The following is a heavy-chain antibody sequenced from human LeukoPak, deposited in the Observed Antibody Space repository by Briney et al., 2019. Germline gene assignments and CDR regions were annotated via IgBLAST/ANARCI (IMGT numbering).Heavy chain of an antibody. J-gene: IGHJ4*02. V-gene: IGHV1-2*02. D-gene: IGHD3-10*01. Sequence: GASVKVSCKASGHTFTAYYLHWVRQAPGQGLEWMGWINPNSGGTNNAQKFQGRVTMTRDTSISTAYMELSRLRSDDTAVYCCAVDYYGSGSYDYWGQGTLVTVSS. CDR2: INPNSGGT. CDR3: AVDYYGSGSYDY. CDR1: GHTFTAYY.